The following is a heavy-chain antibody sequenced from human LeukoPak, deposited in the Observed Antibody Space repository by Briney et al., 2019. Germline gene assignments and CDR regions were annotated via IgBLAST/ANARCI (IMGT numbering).Heavy chain of an antibody. CDR2: IYYSGST. D-gene: IGHD3-9*01. Sequence: PSETLSLTCTVSGGSISSSSYYWGWIRQPPGKGLEWIGSIYYSGSTYYNPSLKSRVTISVDTSKNQFSLRLSSVTAADTAVYYCARTFYDILTGYYNRVVDYWGQGTLVTVSS. CDR3: ARTFYDILTGYYNRVVDY. CDR1: GGSISSSSYY. V-gene: IGHV4-39*01. J-gene: IGHJ4*02.